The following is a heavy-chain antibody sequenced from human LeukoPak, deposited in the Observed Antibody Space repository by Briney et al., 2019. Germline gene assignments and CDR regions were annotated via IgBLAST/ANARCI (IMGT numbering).Heavy chain of an antibody. CDR3: ARRLGRGVIITVRFDP. V-gene: IGHV4-59*12. D-gene: IGHD3-10*01. Sequence: SETLSLTCTVSGGSISSYYWSWIRQPPGKGLEWIGYIYYSGSTNYNPSLKSRVTISVNTSKNQFSLKLSSVTAADTAVYYCARRLGRGVIITVRFDPWGQGTLVTVSS. CDR2: IYYSGST. J-gene: IGHJ5*02. CDR1: GGSISSYY.